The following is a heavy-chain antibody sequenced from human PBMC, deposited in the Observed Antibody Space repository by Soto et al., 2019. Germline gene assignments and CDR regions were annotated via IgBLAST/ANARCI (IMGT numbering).Heavy chain of an antibody. D-gene: IGHD6-6*01. V-gene: IGHV1-18*01. CDR1: GYTFFSYG. CDR3: ARKSSSSSWFDP. Sequence: GASVKVSCKTSGYTFFSYGISWVRQAPGQGLEWMGWISGYNGNTNYAQKFQARVTMTADTSTRTAYMELRSLRSDDTALCYCARKSSSSSWFDPWGQGTLVTVSS. J-gene: IGHJ5*02. CDR2: ISGYNGNT.